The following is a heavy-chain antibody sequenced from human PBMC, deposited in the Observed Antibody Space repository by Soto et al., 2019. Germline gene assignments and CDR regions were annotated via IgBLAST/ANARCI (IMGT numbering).Heavy chain of an antibody. Sequence: LRLSCAASGFTFSSYAMSWVRQAPGKGLEWVSGISGSGGSTYYADSVKGRFTISRDNSKNTLYLQMNSLRAEDTAVYYCAKDGRGSGSHYNSFGYWGQGTLVTVSS. D-gene: IGHD3-10*01. CDR3: AKDGRGSGSHYNSFGY. V-gene: IGHV3-23*01. CDR2: ISGSGGST. CDR1: GFTFSSYA. J-gene: IGHJ4*02.